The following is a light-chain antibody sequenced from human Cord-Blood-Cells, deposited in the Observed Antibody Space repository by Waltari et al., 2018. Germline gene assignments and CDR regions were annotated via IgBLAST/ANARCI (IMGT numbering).Light chain of an antibody. J-gene: IGLJ3*02. CDR3: CSYAGSSWV. V-gene: IGLV2-11*01. Sequence: QSALTPPRSVSGSPGQSLTTSCTGTRSDVGGYNYVSWYQQHPGKAPKLMIYDVSKRPSGVPDRFSGSKSGNTASLTISGLQAEDEADYYCCSYAGSSWVFGGGTKLTVL. CDR1: RSDVGGYNY. CDR2: DVS.